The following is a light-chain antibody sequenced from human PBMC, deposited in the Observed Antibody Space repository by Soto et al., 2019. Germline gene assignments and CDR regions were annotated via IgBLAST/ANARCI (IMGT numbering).Light chain of an antibody. CDR2: HAS. Sequence: ENVLTQSPGTLSLSPGERATLSCRASQSISSSYLAWYQQKPGQTPRILIYHASNRGTGNPDRFSGSGYGTDFTLTIGRLEPEDVAVYYCQQYGDSLLTFGGGTKVEIK. V-gene: IGKV3-20*01. CDR3: QQYGDSLLT. CDR1: QSISSSY. J-gene: IGKJ4*01.